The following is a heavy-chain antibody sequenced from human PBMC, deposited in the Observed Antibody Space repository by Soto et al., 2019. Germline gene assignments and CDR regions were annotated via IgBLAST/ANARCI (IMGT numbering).Heavy chain of an antibody. CDR2: INHGGST. J-gene: IGHJ6*02. V-gene: IGHV4-34*01. CDR1: GGSFSGYY. CDR3: ARERRRTERTNYGMDV. Sequence: PSEPLSLTCAVYGGSFSGYYWSWIRQPPGKGLEWIGEINHGGSTNYNPSLKSRVTISVDTSKNQFSLKLSSVTAADTAVYYCARERRRTERTNYGMDVWGQGTTVTVSS.